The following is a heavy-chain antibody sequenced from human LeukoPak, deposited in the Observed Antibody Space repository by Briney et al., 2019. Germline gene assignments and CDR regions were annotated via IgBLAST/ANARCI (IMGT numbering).Heavy chain of an antibody. V-gene: IGHV3-21*01. CDR2: ISSSSSYI. CDR3: ARLDYGGNSRSFDY. CDR1: GFTFSSYN. Sequence: PGGSLRLSRAASGFTFSSYNMKWVRQAPGKGLEWVSSISSSSSYIYYADSVKGRFTISRDNAKNSLYLQMNGLRAEDTAVYYCARLDYGGNSRSFDYWGQGTLVTVSS. J-gene: IGHJ4*02. D-gene: IGHD4-23*01.